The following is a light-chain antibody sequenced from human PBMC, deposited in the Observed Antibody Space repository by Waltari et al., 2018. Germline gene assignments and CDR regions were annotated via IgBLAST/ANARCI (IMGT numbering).Light chain of an antibody. V-gene: IGLV2-14*01. Sequence: QSALTQPASVSGSPGQSITISCTGTSSDDGGYNYVSWYQQHPGKAPQLMIYEVNNRPSGVSNRFSGSKSGNTASLTISGLQAEDEADYYCSSYTSSSTVVFGGGTKLTVL. J-gene: IGLJ2*01. CDR3: SSYTSSSTVV. CDR1: SSDDGGYNY. CDR2: EVN.